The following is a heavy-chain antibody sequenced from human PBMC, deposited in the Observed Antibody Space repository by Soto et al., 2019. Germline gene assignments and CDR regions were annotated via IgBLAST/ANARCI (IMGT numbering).Heavy chain of an antibody. V-gene: IGHV4-59*01. CDR2: IYNSGST. J-gene: IGHJ5*02. CDR1: GGSINSDY. Sequence: SETLSLTCTVSGGSINSDYWSWIRQPPGKAQEWIGYIYNSGSTNYSPSLNSRVTISVDASKNQFSLKLNSVTAADTAVYYCAKDIRGRTAAAVYNWFDPWGQGILVTVSS. D-gene: IGHD6-13*01. CDR3: AKDIRGRTAAAVYNWFDP.